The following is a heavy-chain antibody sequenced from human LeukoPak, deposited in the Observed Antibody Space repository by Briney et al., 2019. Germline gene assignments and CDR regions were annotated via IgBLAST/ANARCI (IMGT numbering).Heavy chain of an antibody. J-gene: IGHJ4*02. V-gene: IGHV4-59*08. CDR3: ARQEWPTPYFEH. CDR1: GGSVSGYY. CDR2: IDYSGST. Sequence: SETLSLTCTVTGGSVSGYYWSWIRQPPGKGLEWIGYIDYSGSTNYNPSLESRVTISVHTSKNQFSLNLSSVTAADTAVYYCARQEWPTPYFEHWGQGILVTVSS. D-gene: IGHD2-8*01.